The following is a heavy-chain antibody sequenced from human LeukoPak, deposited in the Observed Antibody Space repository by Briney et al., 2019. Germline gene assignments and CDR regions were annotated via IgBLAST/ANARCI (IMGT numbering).Heavy chain of an antibody. CDR1: GGSISSYY. D-gene: IGHD6-19*01. J-gene: IGHJ5*02. Sequence: PSETLSLTCTVSGGSISSYYWSWIRQPPGKGLEWIGYIYYSGSNNYNPSLKSRVTISVDTSKNQFSLKLSSVTAADTAVYYCARSIAVAGLTWFDPWGQGTLVTVSS. CDR2: IYYSGSN. CDR3: ARSIAVAGLTWFDP. V-gene: IGHV4-59*01.